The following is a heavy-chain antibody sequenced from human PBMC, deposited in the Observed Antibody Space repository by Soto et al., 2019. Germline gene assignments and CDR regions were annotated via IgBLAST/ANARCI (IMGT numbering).Heavy chain of an antibody. CDR2: IDPSDSYT. Sequence: GESLKISCKGSGYSFTTYWVSWVRQMPGKGLEWMGRIDPSDSYTNYSPPFQGHVTISADKSISTAYLQWSSLKASDTAMYYCARLYDSSGASDYWGQGTLVTVSS. CDR3: ARLYDSSGASDY. J-gene: IGHJ4*02. V-gene: IGHV5-10-1*01. CDR1: GYSFTTYW. D-gene: IGHD3-22*01.